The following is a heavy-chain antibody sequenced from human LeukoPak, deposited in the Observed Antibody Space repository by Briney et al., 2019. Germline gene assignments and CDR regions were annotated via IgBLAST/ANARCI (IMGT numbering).Heavy chain of an antibody. D-gene: IGHD3-10*01. Sequence: PPETLSLTCAVYGGSFSGYYWSWIRQPPGKGLEWIGEINHSGSTNYNPSLKGRVTISVDTSKNQFSLKLSSVTAADTAVYYCARGRMGITMVRGARDPVAYYYGMDVWGKGTTVTVSS. CDR3: ARGRMGITMVRGARDPVAYYYGMDV. CDR2: INHSGST. J-gene: IGHJ6*04. CDR1: GGSFSGYY. V-gene: IGHV4-34*01.